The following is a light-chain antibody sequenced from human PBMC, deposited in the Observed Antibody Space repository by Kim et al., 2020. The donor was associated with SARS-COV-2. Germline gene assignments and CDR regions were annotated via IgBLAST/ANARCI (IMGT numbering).Light chain of an antibody. CDR2: QDS. CDR3: QAWDSSTAV. J-gene: IGLJ2*01. V-gene: IGLV3-1*01. CDR1: KLGDKY. Sequence: ESPGQTASITCSGDKLGDKYACWYQQKPGQSPVLVIYQDSKRPSGIPERFSGSNSGNTATLTISGTQAMDEADYYCQAWDSSTAVFGGGTQLTVL.